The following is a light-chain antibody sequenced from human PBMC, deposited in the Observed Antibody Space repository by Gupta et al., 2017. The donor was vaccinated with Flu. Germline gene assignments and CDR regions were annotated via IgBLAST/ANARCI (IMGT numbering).Light chain of an antibody. CDR3: QQYKSSYS. CDR2: KAS. Sequence: VGDRVTITCRASQSINIWLTWYQQKPGKPPKLLISKASSLESGVPSRFSGSGSGTEFTLTINGLQAEDFATYYCQQYKSSYSFGQGTTLEIK. J-gene: IGKJ2*01. V-gene: IGKV1-5*03. CDR1: QSINIW.